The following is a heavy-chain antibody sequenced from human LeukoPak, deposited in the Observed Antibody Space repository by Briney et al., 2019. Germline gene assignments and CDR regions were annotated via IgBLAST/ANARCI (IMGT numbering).Heavy chain of an antibody. CDR2: INPNSGGT. D-gene: IGHD2-15*01. J-gene: IGHJ6*03. V-gene: IGHV1-2*02. Sequence: ASVKVSCKASGYTFTGYHMHWVRQAPGQGLEWMGWINPNSGGTNYAQKFQGRVTMTRDTSISTAYIDLNRLRSDDTAVYYCARDNSCSSSSCGNSYMDVWGKGTTVTVSS. CDR1: GYTFTGYH. CDR3: ARDNSCSSSSCGNSYMDV.